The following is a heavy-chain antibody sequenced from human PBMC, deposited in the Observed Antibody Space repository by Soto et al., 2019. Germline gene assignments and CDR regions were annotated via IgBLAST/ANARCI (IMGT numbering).Heavy chain of an antibody. CDR3: ARIREKGEGDWRLDY. J-gene: IGHJ4*02. CDR1: GFSLSTSGMC. D-gene: IGHD2-21*02. Sequence: SRPTLVNPTQTLTLTCTFSGFSLSTSGMCVSWIRQPPGKALEWLARIDWDDDKYYSTSLKTRLTISKDTSKNQVVLTMTNMDPVDTATYYCARIREKGEGDWRLDYWGQGTLVTAPQ. V-gene: IGHV2-70*11. CDR2: IDWDDDK.